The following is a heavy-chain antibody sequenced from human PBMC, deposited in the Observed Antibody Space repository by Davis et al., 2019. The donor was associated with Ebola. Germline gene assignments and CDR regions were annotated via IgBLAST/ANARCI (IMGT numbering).Heavy chain of an antibody. D-gene: IGHD6-19*01. V-gene: IGHV1-69*05. CDR3: ARDSSGWHAYYYYGMDV. CDR2: IIPIFGTA. Sequence: SVKVSCKASGGTFSSYAISWVRQAPGQGLEWMGGIIPIFGTANYAQKFQGRVTMTTDTSTSTAYMELRSLRSDDTAVYYCARDSSGWHAYYYYGMDVWGQGTTVTVSS. J-gene: IGHJ6*02. CDR1: GGTFSSYA.